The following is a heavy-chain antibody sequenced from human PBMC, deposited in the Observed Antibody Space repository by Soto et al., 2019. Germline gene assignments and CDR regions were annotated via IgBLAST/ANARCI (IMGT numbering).Heavy chain of an antibody. V-gene: IGHV3-74*03. CDR2: IHNDGSRT. D-gene: IGHD1-26*01. J-gene: IGHJ3*01. Sequence: EVQLVESGGGLVQPGESLRLSCAASGFTFSYYWMHWVRQTPGKGLLWVSHIHNDGSRTTYADSVKGRFTISRDNARNTVYLQMNSLRDEDTAVYYCARGDSGAFDLWGQGTAVTVSS. CDR3: ARGDSGAFDL. CDR1: GFTFSYYW.